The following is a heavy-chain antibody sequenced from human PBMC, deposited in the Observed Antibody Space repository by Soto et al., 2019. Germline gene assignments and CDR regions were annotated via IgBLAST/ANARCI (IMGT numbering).Heavy chain of an antibody. CDR2: INPSGGST. Sequence: ASVKVSCKASGYTFTSYYMHWVRQAPGQGLEWMGIINPSGGSTSYAQKFQGRVTMTRDTSTSTVYMELSSLRSEDTAVYYCARSSLKWELLPDYFDYWGQGTLVTVSS. CDR3: ARSSLKWELLPDYFDY. J-gene: IGHJ4*02. V-gene: IGHV1-46*01. CDR1: GYTFTSYY. D-gene: IGHD1-26*01.